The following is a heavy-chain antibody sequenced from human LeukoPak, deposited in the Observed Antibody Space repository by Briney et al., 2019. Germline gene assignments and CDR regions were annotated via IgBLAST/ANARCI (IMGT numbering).Heavy chain of an antibody. CDR3: ARGSGALYYGMDV. V-gene: IGHV4-59*01. CDR2: INFSGTT. J-gene: IGHJ6*02. D-gene: IGHD3-10*01. Sequence: NPSETLSLTCTVPSGSIRSYYWSWIRQPPGEGLEWIGYINFSGTTNYNPSLKSRVTISADTSKDQFSLKLTSVTAADTAVYYCARGSGALYYGMDVWGQGTTVTVSS. CDR1: SGSIRSYY.